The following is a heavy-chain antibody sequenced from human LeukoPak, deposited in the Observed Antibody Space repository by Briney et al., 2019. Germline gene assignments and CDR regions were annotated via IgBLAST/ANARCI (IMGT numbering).Heavy chain of an antibody. CDR3: VRGTTTPDY. J-gene: IGHJ4*02. CDR1: GFTFSNYD. V-gene: IGHV3-23*01. Sequence: GESLRLSCAASGFTFSNYDMIWVRQAPGKGLEWVSSILTTGNTYYADSAKGRFTISRDNSKSTLFLQMNSLRAEDTALYFCVRGTTTPDYWGQGTLVTVSS. CDR2: ILTTGNT. D-gene: IGHD3-16*01.